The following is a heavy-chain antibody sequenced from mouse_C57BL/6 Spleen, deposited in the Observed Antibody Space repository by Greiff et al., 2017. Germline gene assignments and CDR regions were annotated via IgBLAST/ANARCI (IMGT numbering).Heavy chain of an antibody. CDR3: ARGHYDEGYAMDY. Sequence: EVQLQESGPELVKPGASVKISCKASGYSFTGYYMNWVKQSPEKSLEWIGEINPSTGGTTYNQKFKAKATLTVDKSSSTAYMQLKSLTSEDSAVYYCARGHYDEGYAMDYWGQGTSVTVSS. D-gene: IGHD1-2*01. J-gene: IGHJ4*01. V-gene: IGHV1-42*01. CDR2: INPSTGGT. CDR1: GYSFTGYY.